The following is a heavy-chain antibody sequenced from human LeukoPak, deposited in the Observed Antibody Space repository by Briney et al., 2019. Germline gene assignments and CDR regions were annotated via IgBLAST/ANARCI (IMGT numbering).Heavy chain of an antibody. Sequence: PGGSLRLSCAASGFTFSSSWMHWVRQAPGKGLVWVSRINSDGNSTTYADSVKGRFTISRDNAKNTLYLQMNSLRAEDTAVYYCATSTYCSGGSCYSRTFQYWGQGTLVTVSS. CDR1: GFTFSSSW. J-gene: IGHJ4*02. CDR3: ATSTYCSGGSCYSRTFQY. D-gene: IGHD2-15*01. CDR2: INSDGNST. V-gene: IGHV3-74*01.